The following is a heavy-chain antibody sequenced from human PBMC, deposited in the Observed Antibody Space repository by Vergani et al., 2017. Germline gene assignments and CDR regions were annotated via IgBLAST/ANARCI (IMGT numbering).Heavy chain of an antibody. CDR2: IYYSGST. CDR3: ARGAHITMIVEETYYYYYGMDV. V-gene: IGHV4-59*01. Sequence: QVQLQESGPGLVKPSETLSLTCTVSGGSISSYYWSWIRQPPGKGLEWIGYIYYSGSTNYNPSLKSRVTISVDTSKNQFSLKLSSVTAAETAVYYCARGAHITMIVEETYYYYYGMDVWGQGTTVTGSS. D-gene: IGHD3-22*01. J-gene: IGHJ6*02. CDR1: GGSISSYY.